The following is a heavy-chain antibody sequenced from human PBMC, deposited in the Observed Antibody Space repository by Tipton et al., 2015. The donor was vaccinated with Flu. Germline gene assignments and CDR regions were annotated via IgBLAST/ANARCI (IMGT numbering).Heavy chain of an antibody. D-gene: IGHD4-23*01. J-gene: IGHJ3*02. CDR3: ARGPTVVTPVYAFDI. Sequence: TLSLTCTVSGGSISSGSYYWGWIRQPAGKGLEWIGRIYTSGSTNYNPSLKSRVSISLDTSKKQFSLKLTSVTAADAAVYYCARGPTVVTPVYAFDIWGQGTMVTVSS. V-gene: IGHV4-61*02. CDR1: GGSISSGSYY. CDR2: IYTSGST.